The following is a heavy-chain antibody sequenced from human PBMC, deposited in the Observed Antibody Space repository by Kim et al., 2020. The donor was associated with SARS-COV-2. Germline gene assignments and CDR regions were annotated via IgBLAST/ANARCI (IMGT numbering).Heavy chain of an antibody. CDR1: GYSFTTYW. Sequence: GESLKISCKGSGYSFTTYWIAWVCQMPGKGLELMGIIYPGDSDTRYSPSFEGQVIISVDTSISTAYLQWSSLKASDTAMYYCVRSPSGISNPYNWFDPWGQGTLVTVSS. CDR3: VRSPSGISNPYNWFDP. CDR2: IYPGDSDT. D-gene: IGHD4-4*01. J-gene: IGHJ5*02. V-gene: IGHV5-51*01.